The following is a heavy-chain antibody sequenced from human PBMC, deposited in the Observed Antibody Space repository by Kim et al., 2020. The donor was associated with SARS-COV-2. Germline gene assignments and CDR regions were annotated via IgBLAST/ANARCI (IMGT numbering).Heavy chain of an antibody. V-gene: IGHV3-23*01. CDR1: GFTFSSYA. D-gene: IGHD2-15*01. CDR3: ASQRGAERSGGSCYSGVCSEYFQH. J-gene: IGHJ1*01. CDR2: ISGSGGST. Sequence: GGSLRLSCAASGFTFSSYAMSWVRQAPGKGLEWVSAISGSGGSTYYAESVKGRFTISRDNSKNTLYLQMNSLRAEDTAVYYCASQRGAERSGGSCYSGVCSEYFQHWGQGTLVTVSS.